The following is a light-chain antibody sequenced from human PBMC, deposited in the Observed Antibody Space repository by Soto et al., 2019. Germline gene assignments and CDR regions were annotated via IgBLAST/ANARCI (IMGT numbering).Light chain of an antibody. CDR3: QAYDYILTASV. CDR1: SSDVGGYNY. CDR2: GNR. V-gene: IGLV2-8*01. J-gene: IGLJ3*02. Sequence: QSALTQPPSASGSPGQSVTISCTGTSSDVGGYNYVSWYQQHPGKAPKLVIFGNRNRPSGVPERFSGSKSGTSASLAITGLQAEDEADYYCQAYDYILTASVFGGGTKVTVL.